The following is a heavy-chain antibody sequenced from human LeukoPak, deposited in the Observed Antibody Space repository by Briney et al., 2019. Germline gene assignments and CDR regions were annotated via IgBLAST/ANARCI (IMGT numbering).Heavy chain of an antibody. CDR3: ARGYYWDKSGYYRHFDF. Sequence: PGGSLRLSCAASGFSVNTNYMNWVRQAPGSGLEWVSVIHSGGRTDYADSVKDRFTISRDNSKNTVYLQMNSLRAEDTAVYYCARGYYWDKSGYYRHFDFWGQGTLVTVSS. CDR1: GFSVNTNY. D-gene: IGHD3-22*01. CDR2: IHSGGRT. V-gene: IGHV3-66*01. J-gene: IGHJ4*02.